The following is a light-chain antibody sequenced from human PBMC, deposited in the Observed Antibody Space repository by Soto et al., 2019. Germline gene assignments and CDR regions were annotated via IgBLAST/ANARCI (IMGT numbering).Light chain of an antibody. V-gene: IGKV3-11*01. CDR2: DAS. CDR1: QSVTTY. Sequence: EIVLTQSPATLSLSPGERATRACRASQSVTTYLAWYQQKPGQAPRLLIYDASNRATGIPARFSGSGSGTDFTLTISSLEPEDFAVYYCQQRSNWPLTFGGGTMVEIK. CDR3: QQRSNWPLT. J-gene: IGKJ4*01.